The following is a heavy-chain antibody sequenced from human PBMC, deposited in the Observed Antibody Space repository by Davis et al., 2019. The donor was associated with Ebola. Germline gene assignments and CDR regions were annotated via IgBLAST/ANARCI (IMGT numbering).Heavy chain of an antibody. V-gene: IGHV3-30*03. D-gene: IGHD4-17*01. CDR1: GFTFSIYG. J-gene: IGHJ2*01. CDR3: ARARVTTTYHWYFDL. CDR2: ISYDGSNK. Sequence: GESLKISCAASGFTFSIYGMHWVRQAPGKGLEWVAVISYDGSNKYYADSVKGRFTISRDNSKNTLYLQMNSLRAEDTAVYYCARARVTTTYHWYFDLWGRGTLVTVSS.